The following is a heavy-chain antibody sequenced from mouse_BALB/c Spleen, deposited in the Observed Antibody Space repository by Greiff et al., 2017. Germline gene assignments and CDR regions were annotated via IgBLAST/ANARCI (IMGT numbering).Heavy chain of an antibody. CDR3: ARSEGNPFAY. CDR1: GYAFSSYW. D-gene: IGHD2-1*01. CDR2: IYPGDGDT. V-gene: IGHV1-80*01. Sequence: QVQLQQSGAELVRPGYSVKISCKASGYAFSSYWMNWVKQRPGQGLEWIGQIYPGDGDTNYNGKFKGKATLTADISSSTAYMQLSSLTSEDSAVYFCARSEGNPFAYWGQGTLVTVSA. J-gene: IGHJ3*01.